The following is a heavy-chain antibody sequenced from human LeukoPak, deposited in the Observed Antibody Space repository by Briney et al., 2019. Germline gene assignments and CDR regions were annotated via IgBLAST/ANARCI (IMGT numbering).Heavy chain of an antibody. CDR3: ARGRGRFDP. CDR1: GGSFSGYY. V-gene: IGHV4-34*01. Sequence: SETLSLTCAVYGGSFSGYYWSWIRQPPGKGLEWIGEINHSGSTNYNPSLKSRVTVSVDTSKNQFSLKLSSVTAADTAVYYCARGRGRFDPWGQGTLVTVSS. J-gene: IGHJ5*02. CDR2: INHSGST.